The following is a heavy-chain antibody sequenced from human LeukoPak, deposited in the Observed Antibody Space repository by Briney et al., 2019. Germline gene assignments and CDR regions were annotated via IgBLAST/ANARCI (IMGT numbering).Heavy chain of an antibody. Sequence: GGSLRLSCAASGFTVTGNYMSWVRQAPGKGLEWVSVIYSGGSTFYADSVKGRFTISRGNSKNTLFLQMHSLGAEDTAVYYCARGAIFVGGVGAQDYWGQGTLVTVSS. V-gene: IGHV3-53*01. J-gene: IGHJ4*02. D-gene: IGHD1-26*01. CDR1: GFTVTGNY. CDR3: ARGAIFVGGVGAQDY. CDR2: IYSGGST.